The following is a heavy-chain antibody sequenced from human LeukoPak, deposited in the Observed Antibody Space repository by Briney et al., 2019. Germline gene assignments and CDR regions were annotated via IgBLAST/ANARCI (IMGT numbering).Heavy chain of an antibody. D-gene: IGHD1-26*01. J-gene: IGHJ5*02. Sequence: SGGSLRLSCAAFGFTFSSYRMHWVRHAPGKGLVWVSRINSDGSSRHYADSVKGRFTISRDNAKNTLYLQMNSLRADDTAVYYCARVEKKLIVGSTNHWFDPWGQGTLVTVSS. CDR2: INSDGSSR. V-gene: IGHV3-74*01. CDR1: GFTFSSYR. CDR3: ARVEKKLIVGSTNHWFDP.